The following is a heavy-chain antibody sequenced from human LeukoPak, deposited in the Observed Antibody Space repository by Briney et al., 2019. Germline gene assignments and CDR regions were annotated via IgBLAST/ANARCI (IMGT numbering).Heavy chain of an antibody. Sequence: PGGSLRLSCADSGFTFSTYAMSWVRQAPGKGLEWVSTISDSGANKYYADSVRGRFTISRDNSKNTLYLQKNSLRADDTAIYCCAKSMTLQWRGFFDLWGRGTHVTVSS. J-gene: IGHJ2*01. CDR3: AKSMTLQWRGFFDL. CDR1: GFTFSTYA. V-gene: IGHV3-23*01. CDR2: ISDSGANK. D-gene: IGHD6-19*01.